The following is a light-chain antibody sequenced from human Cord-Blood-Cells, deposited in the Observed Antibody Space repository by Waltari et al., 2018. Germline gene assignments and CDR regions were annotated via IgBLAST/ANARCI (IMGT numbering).Light chain of an antibody. CDR2: EVS. Sequence: QSALTQPASAPGSPGQSITIPCTGTSSDVGGYNYVSWYQQHPGKAPKLMIYEVSNRPLWVCKRFSGSKSGNTASLTISGLQAEDEADYYCSSYTSSSTLVGGGTKLTVL. CDR3: SSYTSSSTL. J-gene: IGLJ2*01. CDR1: SSDVGGYNY. V-gene: IGLV2-14*01.